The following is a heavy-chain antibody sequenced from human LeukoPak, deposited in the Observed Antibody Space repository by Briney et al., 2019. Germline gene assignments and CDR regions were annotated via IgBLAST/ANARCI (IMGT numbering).Heavy chain of an antibody. CDR2: ISGSGGST. V-gene: IGHV3-23*01. Sequence: GGSLRLSCAASGFTFSSYAMSWVRQAPGKGLEWVSAISGSGGSTYYADSVKGRFTISRDNSKNTLYLQMNSLRAEDTAVYYCAKGRKGAYYYGSGSYLGGWGQGTLVTVSS. D-gene: IGHD3-10*01. J-gene: IGHJ4*02. CDR3: AKGRKGAYYYGSGSYLGG. CDR1: GFTFSSYA.